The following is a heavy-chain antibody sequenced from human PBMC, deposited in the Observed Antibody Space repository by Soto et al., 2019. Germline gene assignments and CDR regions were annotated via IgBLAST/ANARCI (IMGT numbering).Heavy chain of an antibody. CDR2: INPKSGGT. J-gene: IGHJ6*02. D-gene: IGHD2-8*01. Sequence: ASMKVSCKASGYSFTDYHIHWVRQAPGQGLEWLGRINPKSGGTSTAQKFQGWVTMTRDRSISTVYMELTRLRSDDTAVYFCARGHSTDCSNGVCSFFYNHEMDVWGQGTTVTV. CDR3: ARGHSTDCSNGVCSFFYNHEMDV. V-gene: IGHV1-2*04. CDR1: GYSFTDYH.